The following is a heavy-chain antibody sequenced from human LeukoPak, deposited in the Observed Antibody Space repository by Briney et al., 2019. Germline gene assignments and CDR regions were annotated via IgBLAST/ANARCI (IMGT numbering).Heavy chain of an antibody. Sequence: SVKVSCKASGGTFSSYAISWVRQAPGQGLEWMGGIIPIFGTANYAQKFQGRVTITADESTSTAYMELSSLRSEDTAVYYCARGSSSSWNPIFRRKNYYMDVWGKGTTVTVSS. J-gene: IGHJ6*03. CDR1: GGTFSSYA. D-gene: IGHD1-1*01. CDR3: ARGSSSSWNPIFRRKNYYMDV. V-gene: IGHV1-69*13. CDR2: IIPIFGTA.